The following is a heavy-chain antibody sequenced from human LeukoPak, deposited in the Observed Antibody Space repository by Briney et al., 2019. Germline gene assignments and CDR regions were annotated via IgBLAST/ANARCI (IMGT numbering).Heavy chain of an antibody. CDR1: GGSISSYY. V-gene: IGHV4-4*07. CDR2: IYTSGST. J-gene: IGHJ4*02. D-gene: IGHD2-2*01. Sequence: SETLSLTCTVSGGSISSYYWSWVRQPAGKGLEWVGRIYTSGSTNYNPSLKSRVTMSVDTSKNQFSLKLSSVTAADTAVYYCVSVVPAAMLLFDYWGQGTLVTVSS. CDR3: VSVVPAAMLLFDY.